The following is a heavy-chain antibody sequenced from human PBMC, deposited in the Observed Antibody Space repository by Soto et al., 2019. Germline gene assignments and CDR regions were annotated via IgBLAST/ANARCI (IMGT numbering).Heavy chain of an antibody. D-gene: IGHD6-19*01. V-gene: IGHV4-59*08. CDR3: ARPGIAVAGTFSNYYGMDV. Sequence: PSETLSLTCSVSGGSISSYYWSWIRQPPGNGLEWIGYIYYSGSTYYNPSLKSRVTISVDTSKNQFSLKLSSVTPADTAVYYCARPGIAVAGTFSNYYGMDVWGQGTTVTVSS. CDR2: IYYSGST. CDR1: GGSISSYY. J-gene: IGHJ6*02.